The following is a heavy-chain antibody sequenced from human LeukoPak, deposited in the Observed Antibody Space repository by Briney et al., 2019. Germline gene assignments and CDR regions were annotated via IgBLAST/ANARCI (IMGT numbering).Heavy chain of an antibody. Sequence: GGSLRLSCAASGXTFSSYAVTWVRQAPGKGLEWVSVISVSGGSTDYTHSVKGRFTISRDNFKNTVSLQMNSLGAEDTAVYYCAKLPSSASYYFDYWGQGTLVTVSS. CDR2: ISVSGGST. J-gene: IGHJ4*02. CDR1: GXTFSSYA. V-gene: IGHV3-23*01. D-gene: IGHD6-19*01. CDR3: AKLPSSASYYFDY.